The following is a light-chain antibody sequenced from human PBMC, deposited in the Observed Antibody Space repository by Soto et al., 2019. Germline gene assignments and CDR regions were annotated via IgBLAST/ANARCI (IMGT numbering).Light chain of an antibody. CDR3: QQYNSYSWT. CDR1: QSISSW. CDR2: KAS. V-gene: IGKV1-5*03. Sequence: DIQMTQSPSTLSASVGDRVTTTCRASQSISSWLAWYQQKPGKAPKLLIYKASSLESGVPSRFSGSGSGTEFTLTISSLQPDDFATYYCQQYNSYSWTVGQGTKVDIK. J-gene: IGKJ1*01.